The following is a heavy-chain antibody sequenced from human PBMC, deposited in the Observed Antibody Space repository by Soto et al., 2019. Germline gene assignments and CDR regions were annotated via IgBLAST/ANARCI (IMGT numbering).Heavy chain of an antibody. D-gene: IGHD3-3*01. CDR3: ARKGVAFEY. Sequence: LRPSCAASGFTFSSYSMNWVRQAPGKGLEWISYISTTSSSIYYADSVKGRFTISRDNATNSLFLQMNSLRDEDTAVYYCARKGVAFEYWGQGALVIVSA. CDR1: GFTFSSYS. CDR2: ISTTSSSI. J-gene: IGHJ4*02. V-gene: IGHV3-48*02.